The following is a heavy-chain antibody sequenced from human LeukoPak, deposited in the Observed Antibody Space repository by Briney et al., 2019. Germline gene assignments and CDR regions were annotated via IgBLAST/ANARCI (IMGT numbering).Heavy chain of an antibody. J-gene: IGHJ5*02. CDR1: GGSISSYY. V-gene: IGHV4-59*01. CDR2: IYYSGST. Sequence: SETLSLTCTVSGGSISSYYWSRIRQPPGKGLEWIGYIYYSGSTNYNPSLKSRVTISVDTSKNQFSLKLSSVTAADTAVYYCARSGATGWFDPWGQGTLVTVSS. CDR3: ARSGATGWFDP. D-gene: IGHD1-14*01.